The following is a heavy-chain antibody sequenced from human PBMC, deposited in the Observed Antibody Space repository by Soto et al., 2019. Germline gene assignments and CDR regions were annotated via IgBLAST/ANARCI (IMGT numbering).Heavy chain of an antibody. CDR3: ARVGLMVYSFEY. V-gene: IGHV1-3*01. D-gene: IGHD2-8*01. Sequence: ASVKVSCKASGYTFTSYAMHWVRQAPGQRLEWMGWINAGNGNTKYSQKFQGRVTITRDTSASTAYMELSSLRSEDTAVYYCARVGLMVYSFEYWGQGTLVTVSS. CDR2: INAGNGNT. J-gene: IGHJ4*02. CDR1: GYTFTSYA.